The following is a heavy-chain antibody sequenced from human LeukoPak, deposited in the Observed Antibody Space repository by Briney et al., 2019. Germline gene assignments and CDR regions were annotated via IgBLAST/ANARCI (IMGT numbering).Heavy chain of an antibody. CDR3: TSGGAPFDW. D-gene: IGHD2-21*01. CDR2: IKHDGTEK. V-gene: IGHV3-7*05. J-gene: IGHJ4*02. CDR1: GFTFSSYW. Sequence: PGGSLRLSCTASGFTFSSYWMRWVRQAPGKGLEWVANIKHDGTEKYYVDPVKGRFTVSRDNDKDSLYLQMNSLRAEDTAIYWCTSGGAPFDWWGQGTLVTVSS.